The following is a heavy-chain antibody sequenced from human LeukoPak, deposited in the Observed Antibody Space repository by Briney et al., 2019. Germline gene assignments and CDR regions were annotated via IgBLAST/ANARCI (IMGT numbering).Heavy chain of an antibody. J-gene: IGHJ4*02. CDR3: ARDRFAYYYDDSGFSSLGVH. D-gene: IGHD3-22*01. CDR2: INPHSGGT. V-gene: IGHV1-2*02. Sequence: GGSLRLSCAASGFTFSSSWMHWVRQAPGQGLEWMGWINPHSGGTNYAQKFQGRVTMTRDTSISTAYMELSRLRSDDTAVYYCARDRFAYYYDDSGFSSLGVHWGQGTVVTVSS. CDR1: GFTFSSSW.